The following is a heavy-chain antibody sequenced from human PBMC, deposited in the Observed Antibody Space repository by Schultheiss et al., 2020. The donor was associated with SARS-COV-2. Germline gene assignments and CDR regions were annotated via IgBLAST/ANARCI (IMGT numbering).Heavy chain of an antibody. CDR2: ISYDGSNK. CDR3: ARSGYDYYYYYGMDV. J-gene: IGHJ6*02. D-gene: IGHD5-12*01. V-gene: IGHV3-30-3*01. CDR1: GFTVSSNY. Sequence: GGSLRLSCAASGFTVSSNYMSWVRQAPGKGLEWVAVISYDGSNKYYADSVKGRFTISRDNSKNTLYLQMNSLRAEDTAVYYCARSGYDYYYYYGMDVWGQGTTVTVSS.